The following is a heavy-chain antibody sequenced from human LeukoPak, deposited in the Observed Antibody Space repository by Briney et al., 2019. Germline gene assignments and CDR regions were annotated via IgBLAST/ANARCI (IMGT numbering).Heavy chain of an antibody. J-gene: IGHJ6*02. CDR1: GFTFSSYS. D-gene: IGHD3-9*01. Sequence: PGGSLRLSCAASGFTFSSYSMNWVRQAPGKELEWVSSISSSSSYIYYADSVKGRFTISRDNAKNSLYLQMNSLRAEDTAVYYCARDQGPNYDILTGYYWLYYYGMDVWGQGTTVTVSS. CDR2: ISSSSSYI. V-gene: IGHV3-21*01. CDR3: ARDQGPNYDILTGYYWLYYYGMDV.